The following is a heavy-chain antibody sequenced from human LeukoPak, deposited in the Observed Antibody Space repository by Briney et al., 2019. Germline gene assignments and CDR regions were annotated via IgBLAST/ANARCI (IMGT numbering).Heavy chain of an antibody. CDR2: ISTSGNT. CDR1: GGSISSGGYY. D-gene: IGHD2-15*01. V-gene: IGHV4-61*02. Sequence: SETLSLTCTVSGGSISSGGYYWSWIRQHPGKGLEWIGRISTSGNTYYNPSLKSRLTMSVDTSKNQFSLKLSSVTAADTAVYYCARGTRYCSGDSCQNWFDPWGQGTLVTVSS. CDR3: ARGTRYCSGDSCQNWFDP. J-gene: IGHJ5*02.